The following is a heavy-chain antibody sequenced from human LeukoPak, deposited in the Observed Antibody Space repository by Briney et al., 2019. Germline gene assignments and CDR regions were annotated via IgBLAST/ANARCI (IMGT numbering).Heavy chain of an antibody. J-gene: IGHJ6*03. CDR2: IRYDGSNK. CDR1: GFTFSSYG. D-gene: IGHD2-15*01. CDR3: ARDQGYCSGGSCYWAYMDV. Sequence: GGSLRLSCAASGFTFSSYGMHWVRQAPGKGLEWVAFIRYDGSNKYYADSVKGRFTISRDNSKNTLYLQMNSLRAEDTAVYYCARDQGYCSGGSCYWAYMDVWGKGTTVTISS. V-gene: IGHV3-30*02.